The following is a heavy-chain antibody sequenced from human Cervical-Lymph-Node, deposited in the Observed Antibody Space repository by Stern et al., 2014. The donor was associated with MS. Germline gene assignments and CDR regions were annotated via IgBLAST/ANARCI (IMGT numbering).Heavy chain of an antibody. CDR1: GYSFSSYW. CDR2: IYPGDSGT. V-gene: IGHV5-51*01. Sequence: EVHLVESGAEVKKAGESLKISCKGYGYSFSSYWIGWVRQMPGKGLEWMGIIYPGDSGTRYSPSFQGQVTISADKSISTAYLQWSRLKASDTAMYFCASFSGSHSDAFDMWGQGTMVTVSS. CDR3: ASFSGSHSDAFDM. J-gene: IGHJ3*02. D-gene: IGHD1-26*01.